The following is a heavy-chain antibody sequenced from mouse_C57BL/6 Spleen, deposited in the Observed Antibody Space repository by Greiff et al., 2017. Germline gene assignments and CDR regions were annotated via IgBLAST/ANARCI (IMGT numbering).Heavy chain of an antibody. CDR1: GFTFSDYY. J-gene: IGHJ3*01. CDR3: ARGYGGSYNWFAY. V-gene: IGHV5-16*01. D-gene: IGHD1-1*01. Sequence: EVMLVESEGGLVQPGSSMKLSCTASGFTFSDYYMTWVRQVPEKGLEWVANINSDGSSTYYLDSLKSRFIISRDNVKNILYLHMSSLKSEDTATYYCARGYGGSYNWFAYWGQGTLVTVSA. CDR2: INSDGSST.